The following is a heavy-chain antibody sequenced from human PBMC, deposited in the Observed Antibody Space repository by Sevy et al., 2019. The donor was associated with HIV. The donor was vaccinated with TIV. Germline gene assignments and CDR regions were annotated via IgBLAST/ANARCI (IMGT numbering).Heavy chain of an antibody. V-gene: IGHV3-23*01. CDR1: GFTFSSYA. Sequence: GGCLRLSCAASGFTFSSYAMSWVRQAPGKGLEWVSAISGSGGSTYYADSVKGRFTISRDNSKNTLYLQMNSLRAEDSAGYHCAKYSSGWYGPGWAPNWFDPWGQGTLVTVSS. CDR3: AKYSSGWYGPGWAPNWFDP. J-gene: IGHJ5*02. CDR2: ISGSGGST. D-gene: IGHD6-19*01.